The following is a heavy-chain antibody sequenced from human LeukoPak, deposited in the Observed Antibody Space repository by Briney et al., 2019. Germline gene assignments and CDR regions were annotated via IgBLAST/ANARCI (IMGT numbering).Heavy chain of an antibody. CDR3: ARDITI. J-gene: IGHJ4*02. V-gene: IGHV3-23*01. CDR2: ISGSGGTT. D-gene: IGHD1-14*01. CDR1: GFTFSSSA. Sequence: GGSLRLSCATSGFTFSSSALSWVRQASGKGLEWVSSISGSGGTTYYADSVKGRFTISRDNSKNTLYLQMNSLRAEDTAVYYCARDITIWGQGTLVTVSS.